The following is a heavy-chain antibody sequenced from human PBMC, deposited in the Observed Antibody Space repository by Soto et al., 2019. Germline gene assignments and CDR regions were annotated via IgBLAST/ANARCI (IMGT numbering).Heavy chain of an antibody. D-gene: IGHD6-13*01. J-gene: IGHJ4*01. CDR2: IDYSGGT. CDR1: EGYSRDHD. CDR3: ARGVGSTGTDY. V-gene: IGHV4-59*11. Sequence: SETKCVTWAVSEGYSRDHDGNWIRQPPGKGLEWIGCIDYSGGTNYNPSLKSRATILVDTSKNQFSLKLSSVTAADTAVYYCARGVGSTGTDYWGHGILVTVSS.